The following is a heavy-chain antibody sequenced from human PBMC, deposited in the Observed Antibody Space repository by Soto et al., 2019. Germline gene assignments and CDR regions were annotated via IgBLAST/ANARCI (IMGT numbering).Heavy chain of an antibody. Sequence: PGGSLRLSCAASGFTFRNYGMHWVRQAPGKGLEWLTFILHDGSKTYYADSVKGRFTASRDNSKNTQFLQMNSLSAEDTALYYCVRDQDLVFGYFTFWGRGTLVTVSS. CDR2: ILHDGSKT. V-gene: IGHV3-30*06. J-gene: IGHJ4*02. D-gene: IGHD3-10*02. CDR3: VRDQDLVFGYFTF. CDR1: GFTFRNYG.